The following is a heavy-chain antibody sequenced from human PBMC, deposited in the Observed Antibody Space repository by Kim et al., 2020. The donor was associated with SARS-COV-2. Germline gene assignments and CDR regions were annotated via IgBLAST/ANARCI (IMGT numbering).Heavy chain of an antibody. CDR1: GITFSSYS. J-gene: IGHJ4*02. D-gene: IGHD1-26*01. V-gene: IGHV3-21*06. CDR2: IMSRSSSS. Sequence: GGSLRLSCAASGITFSSYSMNWVRQAPGKGLEWVSSIMSRSSSSYYVDSVKGRFSISRDNAKNLLFLHMNSLRVEDTAIYYCSRGRMWGQPGGYWGQGTLVTVSS. CDR3: SRGRMWGQPGGY.